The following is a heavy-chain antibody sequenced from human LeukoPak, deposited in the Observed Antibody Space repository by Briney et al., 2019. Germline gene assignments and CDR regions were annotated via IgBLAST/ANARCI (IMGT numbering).Heavy chain of an antibody. Sequence: SETLSLTCTVSGASISSSSYYWGWIRQTPGKGLEWIGSIYYSGSTYYNPSLKSRVTISVDTSKNQFSLKLSSVTAADTAVYYCALVNCSGGSCYSGYYYYYGMDVWGQGTTVTVSS. V-gene: IGHV4-39*01. D-gene: IGHD2-15*01. CDR1: GASISSSSYY. CDR2: IYYSGST. CDR3: ALVNCSGGSCYSGYYYYYGMDV. J-gene: IGHJ6*02.